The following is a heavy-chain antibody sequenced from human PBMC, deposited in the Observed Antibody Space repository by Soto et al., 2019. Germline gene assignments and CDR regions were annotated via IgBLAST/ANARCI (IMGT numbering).Heavy chain of an antibody. J-gene: IGHJ4*02. V-gene: IGHV4-4*02. D-gene: IGHD1-1*01. CDR2: VYHSGST. CDR3: ARTSKSGTRCDY. CDR1: GGSISTSNW. Sequence: SETLSLTCAVSGGSISTSNWWSWVRQPPGKGLEWIGEVYHSGSTNYNPSFKSRVAMSVDKSKNQFSLKLNPVTAADTALYYCARTSKSGTRCDYWGQGSLVTVSS.